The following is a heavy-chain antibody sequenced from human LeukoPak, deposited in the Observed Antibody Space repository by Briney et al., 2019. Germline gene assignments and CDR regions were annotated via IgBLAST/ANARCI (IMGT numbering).Heavy chain of an antibody. D-gene: IGHD3-3*01. V-gene: IGHV4-30-4*08. Sequence: PSETLSLTCTVSGGSISSGDYYWSWIRQPPGKGLEWIGYIYYSGSTYYNPSLKSRVTISVDTSKNQFSLKLSSVTAADTAVYYCARSPGTIFGVVILYYYYYMDVWGKGTTVTVSS. CDR3: ARSPGTIFGVVILYYYYYMDV. CDR2: IYYSGST. J-gene: IGHJ6*03. CDR1: GGSISSGDYY.